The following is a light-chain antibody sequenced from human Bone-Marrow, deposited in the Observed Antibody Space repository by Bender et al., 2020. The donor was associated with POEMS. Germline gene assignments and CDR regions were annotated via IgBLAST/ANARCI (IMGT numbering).Light chain of an antibody. CDR1: ATDVGGYTY. CDR2: EVR. V-gene: IGLV2-14*01. CDR3: ISYTSDDTPWV. J-gene: IGLJ3*02. Sequence: QSVLTQSASVSASRGQSITISCTGTATDVGGYTYVSWYQHHPGKAPKLLILEVRNRPSGVPSRFSGSKSDNTASLTISGIQTEDEAFYYCISYTSDDTPWVFGGGTKLTVL.